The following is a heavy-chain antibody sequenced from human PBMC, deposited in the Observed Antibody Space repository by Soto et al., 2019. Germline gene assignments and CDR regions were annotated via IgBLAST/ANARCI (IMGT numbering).Heavy chain of an antibody. CDR2: IIPIFGTA. J-gene: IGHJ5*02. CDR1: GGTFSSYA. CDR3: ARGFVEMATIRTFDP. D-gene: IGHD5-12*01. Sequence: QVQLVQSGAEVKKPGSSVKVSCKASGGTFSSYAISWVRQAPGQGLEWMGGIIPIFGTANYAQKFQGRVTIXXDXSXXTAYMELSSLRSEDTAVYYCARGFVEMATIRTFDPWGQGTLVTVSS. V-gene: IGHV1-69*12.